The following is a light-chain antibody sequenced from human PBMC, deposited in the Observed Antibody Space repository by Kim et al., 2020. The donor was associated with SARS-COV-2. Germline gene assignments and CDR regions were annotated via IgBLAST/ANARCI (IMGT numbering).Light chain of an antibody. J-gene: IGLJ2*01. CDR1: KLGDKY. CDR2: QDS. CDR3: QARDSSTVV. V-gene: IGLV3-1*01. Sequence: SYELIQPPSVSVSPGQTASITCSGDKLGDKYACWYQQKPGQSPVLVIYQDSKRPSGIPERFSGSNSGNTATLTISGTQAMDEADYYCQARDSSTVVFGGGTQLTVL.